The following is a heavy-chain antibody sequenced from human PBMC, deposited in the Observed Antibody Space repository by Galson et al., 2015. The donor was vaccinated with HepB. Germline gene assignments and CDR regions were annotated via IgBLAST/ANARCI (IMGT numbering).Heavy chain of an antibody. Sequence: SLRLSCAASGFTFSSYGMHWVRQAPGKGLEWVAVISYDGSNKYYADSVKGRFTISRDNSKNTLYLQMNSLRAEDTAVYYCAKDRPPRNIAAAFDYWGQGTLVTVSS. CDR2: ISYDGSNK. CDR3: AKDRPPRNIAAAFDY. D-gene: IGHD6-13*01. J-gene: IGHJ4*02. CDR1: GFTFSSYG. V-gene: IGHV3-30*18.